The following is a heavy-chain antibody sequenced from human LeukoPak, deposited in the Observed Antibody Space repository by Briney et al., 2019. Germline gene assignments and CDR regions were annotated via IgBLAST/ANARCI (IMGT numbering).Heavy chain of an antibody. J-gene: IGHJ4*02. CDR1: GGTFSSFS. CDR3: ARGRMVRGVIIRERNYYFDY. Sequence: SVKVSCKASGGTFSSFSISWVRQAPGQGLEWMGGIIVMFDTANYAQKFQGRVTITADKPTSTVYMEVSSLRFEDTAVYYCARGRMVRGVIIRERNYYFDYWGQGTLVTVSS. CDR2: IIVMFDTA. D-gene: IGHD3-10*01. V-gene: IGHV1-69*06.